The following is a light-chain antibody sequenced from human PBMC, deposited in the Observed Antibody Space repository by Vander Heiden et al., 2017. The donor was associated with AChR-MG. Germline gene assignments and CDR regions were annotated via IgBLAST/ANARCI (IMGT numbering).Light chain of an antibody. J-gene: IGLJ2*01. CDR1: SPNIGSNT. CDR3: AAWDDSLNGLV. V-gene: IGLV1-44*01. Sequence: QSVLTQPPSASGTPGQRVTISCSGSSPNIGSNTVNWYQHLPGTAPKLLIYSNNQRPSGVPDRFSGSKSGTSASLAISGLQSEDEADYYCAAWDDSLNGLVFGGGTKLTVL. CDR2: SNN.